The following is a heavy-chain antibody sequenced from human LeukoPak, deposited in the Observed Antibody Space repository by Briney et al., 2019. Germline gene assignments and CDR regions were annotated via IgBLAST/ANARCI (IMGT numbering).Heavy chain of an antibody. CDR3: ARDGNEYSSSTFDY. V-gene: IGHV3-48*01. CDR1: GFTFSSYS. CDR2: ISSSSTI. J-gene: IGHJ4*02. D-gene: IGHD6-6*01. Sequence: GGSLRLSCAASGFTFSSYSMNWVRQAPGKGLEWVSYISSSSTIYYADSVKGRFTISRDNAKNSLYLQMNSLRAEDTAVYYCARDGNEYSSSTFDYWGQGTLVTVSS.